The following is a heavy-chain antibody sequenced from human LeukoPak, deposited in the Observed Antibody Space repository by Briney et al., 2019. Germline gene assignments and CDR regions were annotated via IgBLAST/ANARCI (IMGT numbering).Heavy chain of an antibody. D-gene: IGHD3-10*01. Sequence: PGGSLRLSCAASGFTFSSYAMHCVRQAPGKGLEWGSVISDIGSSKYYADSVKGRFTISRDNSKNTLCLQMNSLRAEGTAVYYCAKDRRAGSYDYWGQGALVTVSS. J-gene: IGHJ4*02. V-gene: IGHV3-30-3*02. CDR2: ISDIGSSK. CDR3: AKDRRAGSYDY. CDR1: GFTFSSYA.